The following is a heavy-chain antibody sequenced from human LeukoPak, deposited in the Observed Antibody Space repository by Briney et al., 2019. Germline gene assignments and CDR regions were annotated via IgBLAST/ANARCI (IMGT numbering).Heavy chain of an antibody. Sequence: GGSLRLSCAGSRFTFSSYAMHWVRQAPGKGLEWVALIWYDGSNKYYAASVKGRFSISRDNSKNPLSLQMNSLRVEDTALYYCARGKRGFIYGSDFWGQGTLVTVSS. CDR2: IWYDGSNK. J-gene: IGHJ4*02. CDR3: ARGKRGFIYGSDF. V-gene: IGHV3-33*01. D-gene: IGHD5-18*01. CDR1: RFTFSSYA.